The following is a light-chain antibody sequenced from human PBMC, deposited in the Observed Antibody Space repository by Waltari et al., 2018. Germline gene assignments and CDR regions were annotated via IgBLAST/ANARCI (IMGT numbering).Light chain of an antibody. CDR3: QQYYTYPRT. CDR2: AAS. J-gene: IGKJ1*01. V-gene: IGKV1-8*01. Sequence: AIRMTQSPSSFSASTGDRVTITCRASQGISSYLAWYQQKPGRVPKLLMSAASTLHSVVPSRFTGSGSGTDFILTINCLQSDDFATYYCQQYYTYPRTFGQGTKVEIK. CDR1: QGISSY.